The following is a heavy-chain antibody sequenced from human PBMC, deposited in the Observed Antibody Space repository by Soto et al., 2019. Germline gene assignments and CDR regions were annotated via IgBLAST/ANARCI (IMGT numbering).Heavy chain of an antibody. Sequence: EVQLLESGGGLVQPGGSLRLSCAASGFTFSSYAMSWVRQAPGKGLEWVSAISGSGGSTYYAASVKGRFTISRDNSKNTLYLQMDSLRAEDTAVYYCAKDLGDDWYFDLWGRGTLVTVSS. J-gene: IGHJ2*01. CDR2: ISGSGGST. V-gene: IGHV3-23*01. CDR1: GFTFSSYA. CDR3: AKDLGDDWYFDL. D-gene: IGHD4-17*01.